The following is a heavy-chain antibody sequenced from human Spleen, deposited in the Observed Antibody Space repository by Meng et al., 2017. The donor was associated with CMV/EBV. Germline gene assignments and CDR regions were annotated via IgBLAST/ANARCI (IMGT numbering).Heavy chain of an antibody. J-gene: IGHJ5*02. CDR1: G. CDR3: AHNFRIYDFWSGYYTGLLSGWFDP. Sequence: GVDWIRQHPRKALEWLALLYWNDDQRYNPSLRNRLTISKDTSKNQVVLTMTYMDPVDTATYYCAHNFRIYDFWSGYYTGLLSGWFDPWGQGILVTVSS. V-gene: IGHV2-5*01. CDR2: LYWNDDQ. D-gene: IGHD3-3*01.